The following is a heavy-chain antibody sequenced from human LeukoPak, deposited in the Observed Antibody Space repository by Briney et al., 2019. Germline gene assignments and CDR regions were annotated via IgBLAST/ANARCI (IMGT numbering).Heavy chain of an antibody. J-gene: IGHJ5*02. Sequence: SETLSLTCTVSGGSISSSNFYWGWIRQPPGKGLEWIGSVYYSGDAYYNPSLKSRVTISLDTSKNQFFLKLTSVTAADTAVYYCARTDWSPTWGQGTLVTVSS. D-gene: IGHD2-21*01. CDR1: GGSISSSNFY. CDR2: VYYSGDA. CDR3: ARTDWSPT. V-gene: IGHV4-39*07.